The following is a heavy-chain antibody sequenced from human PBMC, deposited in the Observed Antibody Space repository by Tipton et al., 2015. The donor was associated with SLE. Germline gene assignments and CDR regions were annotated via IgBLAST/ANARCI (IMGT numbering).Heavy chain of an antibody. V-gene: IGHV4-59*01. CDR1: GGSISSNY. J-gene: IGHJ4*02. CDR2: VSHGGGT. D-gene: IGHD6-6*01. CDR3: ARGLFIAARSFDS. Sequence: TLSLTCSVSGGSISSNYWIWIRQPPGKGLEWIGYVSHGGGTNYNPSLKSRVTISVDTSKNQFSLKLSSVTAADTALYYCARGLFIAARSFDSWGQGTLVTVSS.